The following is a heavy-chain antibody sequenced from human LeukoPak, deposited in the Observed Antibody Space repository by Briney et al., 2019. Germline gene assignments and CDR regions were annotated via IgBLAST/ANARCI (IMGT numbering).Heavy chain of an antibody. CDR2: ISRAGDRT. CDR3: ARGESFAFDV. J-gene: IGHJ3*01. Sequence: PGGSLRLSCVGSGFIFSSYDMGSVRQAPGKGLEWVSSISRAGDRTYYEDSVKGRFTISRDNSRNTMYLQMNSLRAEDTAVYYCARGESFAFDVWGQGTMVTVSS. V-gene: IGHV3-23*01. CDR1: GFIFSSYD.